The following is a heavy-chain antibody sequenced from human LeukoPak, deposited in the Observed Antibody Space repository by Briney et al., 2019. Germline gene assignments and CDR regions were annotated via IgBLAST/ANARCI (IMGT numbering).Heavy chain of an antibody. V-gene: IGHV3-9*01. Sequence: PGGSLRLSCAASGFTFDDYAMHWVRQAPGKGLEWVSGIIWNSGSIVYADSVKGRFTISRGNAKNSLYLQMNSLRAEDTALYYCAKDISVGVTPYYFDYWGQGTLVTVSS. CDR3: AKDISVGVTPYYFDY. CDR2: IIWNSGSI. D-gene: IGHD1-26*01. CDR1: GFTFDDYA. J-gene: IGHJ4*02.